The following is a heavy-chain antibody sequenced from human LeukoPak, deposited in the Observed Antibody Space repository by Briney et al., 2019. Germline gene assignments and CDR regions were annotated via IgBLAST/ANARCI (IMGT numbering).Heavy chain of an antibody. CDR2: IWDDGNNK. V-gene: IGHV3-30*02. D-gene: IGHD3-9*01. J-gene: IGHJ4*02. CDR1: GFTFTSYG. CDR3: AKGSIDWYYFDY. Sequence: GGSLRLSCAASGFTFTSYGMHWVRQAPGKGLDWVALIWDDGNNKYYADSVKGRFTISRDNSKDTVYLQMNSLRAEDTAVYYCAKGSIDWYYFDYWGQGTLVTVSS.